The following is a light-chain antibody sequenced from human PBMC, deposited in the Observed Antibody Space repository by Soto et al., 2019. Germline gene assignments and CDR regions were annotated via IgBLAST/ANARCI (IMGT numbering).Light chain of an antibody. CDR2: SNN. CDR1: TANIGSTT. V-gene: IGLV1-44*01. Sequence: QSVLTQPPSASGTPGQRVTISCSGSTANIGSTTVNWYQQVPGAAPRLLIYSNNLRPSAVPDRFSGSKSGTSASLAISGLHSDDEADYFCCSYAGGYTYLFGTGTKLTVL. J-gene: IGLJ1*01. CDR3: CSYAGGYTYL.